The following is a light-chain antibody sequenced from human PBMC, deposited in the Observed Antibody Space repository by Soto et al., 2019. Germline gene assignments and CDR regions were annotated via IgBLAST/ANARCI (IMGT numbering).Light chain of an antibody. CDR1: QSISNY. CDR3: QQSNSIPLT. V-gene: IGKV1-39*01. CDR2: AAS. Sequence: DLQMTQSPSSLSASVGDRVTITCRASQSISNYLNWYQQKPGKAPRVLIYAASSLRSGVPSRFSGSGSGTDFTLTISSLQPEDFATYYCQQSNSIPLTFGGGTKVEIK. J-gene: IGKJ4*01.